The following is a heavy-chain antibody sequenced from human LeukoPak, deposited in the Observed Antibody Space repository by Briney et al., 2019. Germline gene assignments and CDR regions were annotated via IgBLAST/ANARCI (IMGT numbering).Heavy chain of an antibody. D-gene: IGHD2-15*01. CDR1: GFTFSSYA. CDR3: AKVAYCSGGSCYDGLPGAIDY. Sequence: GGSLRLSCAASGFTFSSYAMSWVRQAPGKGLEWVSSISSSSSYIYYADSVKGRFTISRDNSKNTLYLQMNSLRAEDTAVYYCAKVAYCSGGSCYDGLPGAIDYWGQGTLVTVSS. V-gene: IGHV3-23*01. J-gene: IGHJ4*02. CDR2: ISSSSSYI.